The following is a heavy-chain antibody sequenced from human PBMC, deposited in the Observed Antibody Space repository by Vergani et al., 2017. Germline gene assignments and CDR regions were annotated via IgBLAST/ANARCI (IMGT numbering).Heavy chain of an antibody. Sequence: QLQLQESGPGLVKPSETLSLTCTVSGGSISSYYWSWIRQPPGKGLEWIGYIYYSGSTNYNPSLKSRVTISVDTSKNQFSLKLSSVTAADTAVYYCARGGYCSSTSCYTSDAFDIWGQGTMVTVSS. CDR1: GGSISSYY. J-gene: IGHJ3*02. D-gene: IGHD2-2*02. CDR2: IYYSGST. V-gene: IGHV4-59*01. CDR3: ARGGYCSSTSCYTSDAFDI.